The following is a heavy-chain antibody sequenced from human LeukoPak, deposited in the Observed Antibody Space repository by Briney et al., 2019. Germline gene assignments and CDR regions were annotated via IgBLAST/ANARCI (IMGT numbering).Heavy chain of an antibody. V-gene: IGHV1-46*01. CDR1: GYTFTGYY. D-gene: IGHD5-24*01. CDR3: ARGSRDAYNYVLDY. J-gene: IGHJ4*02. Sequence: ASVKVSCKASGYTFTGYYMHWVRQAPGQGLEWMGIIDPSGDSTSYAQNFQGRVAMTRDTSTSTVYMELSSLRSEDTAVYSCARGSRDAYNYVLDYWGQGTLVTVS. CDR2: IDPSGDST.